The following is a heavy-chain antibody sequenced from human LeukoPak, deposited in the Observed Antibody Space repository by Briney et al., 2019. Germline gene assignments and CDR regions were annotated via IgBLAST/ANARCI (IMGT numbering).Heavy chain of an antibody. CDR3: AKGSVAAHYFFNY. V-gene: IGHV3-30*02. CDR2: IWYDGSNK. D-gene: IGHD2-15*01. CDR1: GFTFSSYG. J-gene: IGHJ4*02. Sequence: GGSLRLSCAASGFTFSSYGMHWVRQAPGKGLEWVAFIWYDGSNKYYADSVKGRFTISRDNSKNTLYLQVNSLSAGDTAIYYCAKGSVAAHYFFNYWGQGTLVTVSS.